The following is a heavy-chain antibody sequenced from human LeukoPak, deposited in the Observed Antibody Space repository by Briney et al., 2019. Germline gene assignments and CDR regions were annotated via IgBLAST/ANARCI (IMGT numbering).Heavy chain of an antibody. Sequence: PGGSLRLSCAASGFTFSSYGMHWVRQAPGKGLEWVAVIWYDGSNKYYADSVKGRFTIPGDNSKNTLYLQMNSLRAEDTAVYYCAKAPSGTPYYFDYWGQGTLVTVSS. D-gene: IGHD3-10*01. J-gene: IGHJ4*02. CDR3: AKAPSGTPYYFDY. V-gene: IGHV3-33*06. CDR2: IWYDGSNK. CDR1: GFTFSSYG.